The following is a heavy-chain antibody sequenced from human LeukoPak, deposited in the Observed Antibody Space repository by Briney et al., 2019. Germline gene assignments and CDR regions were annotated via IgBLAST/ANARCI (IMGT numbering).Heavy chain of an antibody. Sequence: SETLSLTCTVSGGSISSYYWSWIRQPPGKGLEWIGYIYYSGSTNYNPSLKSRVTISVDTSKNQFSLKLSSVTAADTAVYYCARGDYDILTGYYPGAYWGQGTLVTVSS. V-gene: IGHV4-59*01. J-gene: IGHJ4*02. CDR3: ARGDYDILTGYYPGAY. CDR1: GGSISSYY. D-gene: IGHD3-9*01. CDR2: IYYSGST.